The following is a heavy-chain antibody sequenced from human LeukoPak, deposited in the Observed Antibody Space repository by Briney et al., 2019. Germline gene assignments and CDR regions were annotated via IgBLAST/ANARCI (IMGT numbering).Heavy chain of an antibody. J-gene: IGHJ3*02. CDR2: ISGSGGST. V-gene: IGHV3-23*01. Sequence: GGSLRLSCAASGFTFNSYGLSWVRQAPGKGLEWVSSISGSGGSTYNADSVKGRFIISRDNSKNTLYLQMNSLRSDDTAVYYCARFGLGKHIEVAGIPFDIWGQGTMVTVSS. D-gene: IGHD6-19*01. CDR1: GFTFNSYG. CDR3: ARFGLGKHIEVAGIPFDI.